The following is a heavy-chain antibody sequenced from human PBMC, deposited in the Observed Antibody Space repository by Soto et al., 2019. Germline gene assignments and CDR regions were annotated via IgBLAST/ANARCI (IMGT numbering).Heavy chain of an antibody. D-gene: IGHD3-22*01. CDR3: AKEHDGSGYFHQYGMDV. CDR1: GFTFSTYG. J-gene: IGHJ6*02. V-gene: IGHV3-30*18. Sequence: GGSLRLSCAASGFTFSTYGMHWVRQAPGKGLEWVALISFDASNKYYADSVKGRFTISRDNSKNTLFLLMDSLRAEDTAVYYCAKEHDGSGYFHQYGMDVWGQGTTVTVSS. CDR2: ISFDASNK.